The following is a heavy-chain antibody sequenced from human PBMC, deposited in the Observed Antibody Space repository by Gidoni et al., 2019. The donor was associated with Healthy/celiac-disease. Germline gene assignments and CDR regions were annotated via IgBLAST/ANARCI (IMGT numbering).Heavy chain of an antibody. Sequence: QVQLVQSGAEVKKPGASAKVSCKASGSTFTSYAMHWVRQAPGQRLEWMGWINAGNGNTKYSQKFQGRVTITRDTSASTAYMELSSLRSEDTAVYYCARDLRSYNWFDPWGQGTLVTVSS. J-gene: IGHJ5*02. D-gene: IGHD4-17*01. CDR2: INAGNGNT. CDR1: GSTFTSYA. V-gene: IGHV1-3*01. CDR3: ARDLRSYNWFDP.